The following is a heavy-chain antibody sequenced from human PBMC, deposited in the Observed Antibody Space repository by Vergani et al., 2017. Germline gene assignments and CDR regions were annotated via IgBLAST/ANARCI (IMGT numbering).Heavy chain of an antibody. CDR3: VRTEYCTGIACNTRFDS. J-gene: IGHJ5*01. CDR2: IDEYGNRA. CDR1: GFSFNTYW. V-gene: IGHV3-74*02. Sequence: VHLVESGGGVVQPGRSLRLSCVASGFSFNTYWMHWVRQVPGKGLMWVARIDEYGNRATYGDFETGRFTISRDNAKNTVFLQMNNLRADDAGVYYCVRTEYCTGIACNTRFDSWGQGALVTVSS. D-gene: IGHD2-8*02.